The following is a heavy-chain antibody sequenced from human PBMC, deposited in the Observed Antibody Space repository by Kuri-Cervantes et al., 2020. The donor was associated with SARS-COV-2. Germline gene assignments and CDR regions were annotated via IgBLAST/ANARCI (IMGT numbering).Heavy chain of an antibody. D-gene: IGHD6-6*01. Sequence: SETLSLTCTVSGGSISSYYWSWIRQPPGKGLEWIGYIYYSGSTYYNPSLKSRVTISVDTSKNQFSLKLSSVTAADTAVYYCARHQASSSSEIPAFDIWGQGTMVTVSS. V-gene: IGHV4-59*08. CDR3: ARHQASSSSEIPAFDI. J-gene: IGHJ3*02. CDR1: GGSISSYY. CDR2: IYYSGST.